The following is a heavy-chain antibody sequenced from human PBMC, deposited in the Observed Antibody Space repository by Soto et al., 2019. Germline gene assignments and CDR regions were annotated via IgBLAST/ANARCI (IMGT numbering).Heavy chain of an antibody. J-gene: IGHJ2*01. V-gene: IGHV4-59*01. D-gene: IGHD2-2*01. CDR2: IYCSGST. CDR1: GGSISGYY. CDR3: ARDRGSYADWFFDL. Sequence: SETLSLTCTVSGGSISGYYWSWIRQPPGKGLEWIGYIYCSGSTNYNPSLKSRVTISEDTSKNQLSLKLSSVTAADTAIYYCARDRGSYADWFFDLWGRGTLVTSPQ.